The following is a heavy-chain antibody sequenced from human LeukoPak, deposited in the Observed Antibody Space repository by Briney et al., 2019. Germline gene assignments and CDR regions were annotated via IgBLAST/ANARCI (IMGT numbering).Heavy chain of an antibody. J-gene: IGHJ4*02. Sequence: GGSLRLSCAASGFTFSRYSMNWVRQAPGKGLEWVSSISISSNYIYYADSVKGRFTISRDNAKNSLYLQMNSLRAEDTAVYYCAREGLDRGYFDYWGQGSLVTVSP. CDR1: GFTFSRYS. V-gene: IGHV3-21*01. D-gene: IGHD1-14*01. CDR2: ISISSNYI. CDR3: AREGLDRGYFDY.